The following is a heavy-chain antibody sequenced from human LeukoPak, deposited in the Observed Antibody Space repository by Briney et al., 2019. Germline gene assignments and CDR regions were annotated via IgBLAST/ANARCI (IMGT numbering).Heavy chain of an antibody. Sequence: GGSLRLSCVASGFTFSSYNMNWVRQAPGKGLEWVSSISGSSTYIFYADSVKGRFTISRDNAKNSLFLQMNSLRAEDTAVYYCAGVVRYDSSDPSLDYWGQGTLVTVSS. CDR1: GFTFSSYN. V-gene: IGHV3-21*01. J-gene: IGHJ4*02. CDR2: ISGSSTYI. D-gene: IGHD3-22*01. CDR3: AGVVRYDSSDPSLDY.